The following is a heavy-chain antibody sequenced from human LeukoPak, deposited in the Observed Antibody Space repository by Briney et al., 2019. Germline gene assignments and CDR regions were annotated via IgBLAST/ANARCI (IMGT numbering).Heavy chain of an antibody. Sequence: SETLSLTCAVYGGSFSGYYWSWIRQPPGKGLEWIGYIYYSGSTNYNPSLKSRVTISVDTSKNQFSLKLSSVTAADTAVYYCAREIQAIDYWGQGTLVTVSS. CDR1: GGSFSGYY. D-gene: IGHD1-1*01. J-gene: IGHJ4*02. V-gene: IGHV4-59*12. CDR3: AREIQAIDY. CDR2: IYYSGST.